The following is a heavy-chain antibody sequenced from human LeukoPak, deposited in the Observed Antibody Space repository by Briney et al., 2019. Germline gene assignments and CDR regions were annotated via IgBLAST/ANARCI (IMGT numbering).Heavy chain of an antibody. CDR1: GYTFTSYY. Sequence: GASVKVSCKASGYTFTSYYMHWVRQAPGQGLEWMGIINPSGGSTSYAQKFQGRVTMTRDTSTSTVYMELSSLRSEDTAVYYCAREAYSSDWQSRDAFDPWGQGTLVTVSS. V-gene: IGHV1-46*01. D-gene: IGHD6-19*01. CDR2: INPSGGST. J-gene: IGHJ5*02. CDR3: AREAYSSDWQSRDAFDP.